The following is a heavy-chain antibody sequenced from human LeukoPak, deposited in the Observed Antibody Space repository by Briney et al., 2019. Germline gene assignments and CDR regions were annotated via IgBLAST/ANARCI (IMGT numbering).Heavy chain of an antibody. J-gene: IGHJ4*02. Sequence: ASVKVSCKASGYTFTSYGISWVRQAPGQGLEWMGWINPNSGTTNYAQKFQGRVTMTRDTSISTAYMELNGLRSDDTAMYYCARAYTSPNGPYWGQGTLVTVSS. D-gene: IGHD3-16*01. CDR2: INPNSGTT. CDR1: GYTFTSYG. V-gene: IGHV1-2*02. CDR3: ARAYTSPNGPY.